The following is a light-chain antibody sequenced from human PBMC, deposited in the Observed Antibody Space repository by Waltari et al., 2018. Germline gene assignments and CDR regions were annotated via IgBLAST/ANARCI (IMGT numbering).Light chain of an antibody. CDR3: SSYTRRNTPSSV. CDR2: AVT. V-gene: IGLV2-14*01. J-gene: IGLJ1*01. CDR1: SSDLGGYDY. Sequence: QSALTQPASVSGSPGQSITISCTGTSSDLGGYDYVSWYQQHPGKAPKLLISAVTNRPSGVSNSFSGSKSGNTASLAISGLQPEDEADYYCSSYTRRNTPSSVFGTGTQVTVL.